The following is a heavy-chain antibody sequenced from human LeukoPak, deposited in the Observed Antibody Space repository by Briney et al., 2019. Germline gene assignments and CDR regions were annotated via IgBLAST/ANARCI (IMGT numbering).Heavy chain of an antibody. CDR3: AREGIAEDGEGDAFDI. Sequence: PSETLSLTCTVSGASISSYYWSWIRQPPGKGLEWIGYIYYSGSTNYNPSLKSRVTISVDRSKNQFSLNLSSVTAADTAVYYCAREGIAEDGEGDAFDIWGQGTMVTVSS. CDR1: GASISSYY. CDR2: IYYSGST. J-gene: IGHJ3*02. V-gene: IGHV4-59*01. D-gene: IGHD6-13*01.